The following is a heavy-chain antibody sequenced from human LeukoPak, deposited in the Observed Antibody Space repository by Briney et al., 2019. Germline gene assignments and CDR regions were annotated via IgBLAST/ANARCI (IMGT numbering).Heavy chain of an antibody. CDR1: GGSLRSTTNY. D-gene: IGHD4-23*01. V-gene: IGHV4-39*01. Sequence: SETLSLTCTVSGGSLRSTTNYWGWIRQPPGKGLEWIGNIFYSGSIYYNLSLRSRVTMSADTSKNQFSLRLSSVTAADTAVFYCAGGAINYGGYSAYWGQGTLVTVSS. J-gene: IGHJ4*02. CDR3: AGGAINYGGYSAY. CDR2: IFYSGSI.